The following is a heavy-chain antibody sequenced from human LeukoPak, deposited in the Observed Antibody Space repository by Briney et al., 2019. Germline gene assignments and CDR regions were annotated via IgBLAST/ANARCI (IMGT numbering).Heavy chain of an antibody. D-gene: IGHD2-21*01. V-gene: IGHV4-34*01. CDR1: GGSFSGYY. Sequence: SETLSLTCAVYGGSFSGYYWSWIRQPPGKGLEWIGEINHSGSTNYNPSLKSRVTISVDTSKDQFSLKLSSVTAADTAVYYCARGVVIAPQTFDYWGQGTLVTVSS. CDR3: ARGVVIAPQTFDY. J-gene: IGHJ4*02. CDR2: INHSGST.